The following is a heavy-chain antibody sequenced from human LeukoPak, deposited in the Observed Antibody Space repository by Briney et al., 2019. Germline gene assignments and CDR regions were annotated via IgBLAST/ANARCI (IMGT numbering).Heavy chain of an antibody. CDR1: EFTFSSYG. J-gene: IGHJ6*02. D-gene: IGHD6-19*01. V-gene: IGHV3-30*03. CDR2: MSYDGSGK. Sequence: GGSLRLSCAASEFTFSSYGMHWVRQAPGKGLEWVAVMSYDGSGKYYADSVKGRFTISRDNSKSTLHLQTNSLRAEDTAVYYCAREAGYGMDVWGQGTTVTVSS. CDR3: AREAGYGMDV.